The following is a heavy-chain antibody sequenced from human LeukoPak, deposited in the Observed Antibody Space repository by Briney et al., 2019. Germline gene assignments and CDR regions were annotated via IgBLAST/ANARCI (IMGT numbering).Heavy chain of an antibody. D-gene: IGHD2-8*01. CDR3: ARDLGETVLMVYAN. CDR2: ISAYNGNT. Sequence: ASVKVSCKASGYTFTRYGISWVRQAPGQGLEWMGWISAYNGNTNYAQKLQGRVTMTTDTSTSTAYMELRSLRSDDTAVYYCARDLGETVLMVYANWGQGTLVTVSS. J-gene: IGHJ1*01. V-gene: IGHV1-18*01. CDR1: GYTFTRYG.